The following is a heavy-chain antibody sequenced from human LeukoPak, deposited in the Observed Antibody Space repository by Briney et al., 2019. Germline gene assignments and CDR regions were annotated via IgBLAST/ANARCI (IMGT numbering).Heavy chain of an antibody. D-gene: IGHD2-21*02. CDR3: ARKAYCGGDCFSGYYYYYMDV. CDR2: IYYTGNT. Sequence: SETLSLTCSVSGGSIGSSNYHWGWIRQPAGKGLEWIGTIYYTGNTYYNPSLKSRVTIPLDTSKNQFSLKVSSVTAADTAVYYCARKAYCGGDCFSGYYYYYMDVWGRGTTVTVSS. V-gene: IGHV4-39*01. J-gene: IGHJ6*03. CDR1: GGSIGSSNYH.